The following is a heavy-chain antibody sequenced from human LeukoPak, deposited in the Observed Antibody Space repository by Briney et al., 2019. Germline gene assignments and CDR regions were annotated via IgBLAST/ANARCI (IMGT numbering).Heavy chain of an antibody. V-gene: IGHV1-8*01. CDR3: FTGDWFDP. Sequence: ASVKVSCKASGYTFTSYDINWVRQSTGQGLEWMGWMNTNSGNTGYAQKFQCRVTMTRNTSISTAYMELSSLRSEDTAVYYCFTGDWFDPWGQGTLVTVSS. CDR1: GYTFTSYD. CDR2: MNTNSGNT. J-gene: IGHJ5*02.